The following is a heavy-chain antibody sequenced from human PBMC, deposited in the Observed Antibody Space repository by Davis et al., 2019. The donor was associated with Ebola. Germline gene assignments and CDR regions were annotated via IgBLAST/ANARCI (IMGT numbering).Heavy chain of an antibody. V-gene: IGHV4-39*01. Sequence: PSETLSLTCTVSGGSISSYYWGWIRQPPGKGLEWIGSIYYSGSTYYNPSLKSRVTISVDTSKNQFSLKLSSVTAADTAVYYCKAAIFGVGQPFYWGQGTLVTVSS. CDR3: KAAIFGVGQPFY. J-gene: IGHJ4*02. CDR1: GGSISSYY. CDR2: IYYSGST. D-gene: IGHD3-3*01.